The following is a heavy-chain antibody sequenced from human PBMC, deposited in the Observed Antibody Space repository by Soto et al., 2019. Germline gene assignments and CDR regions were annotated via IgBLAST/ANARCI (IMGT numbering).Heavy chain of an antibody. CDR1: GDTFSGYT. CDR3: ARDGGFGELKY. D-gene: IGHD3-10*01. CDR2: IIPVFRTT. J-gene: IGHJ4*02. Sequence: QVQLVQSGAELKKPGSSVKVSCKASGDTFSGYTINWVRQAPGEGLEWMGRIIPVFRTTNDAQRFEGRVTFTADESTNTAFMELRGLLNEYTAVYYCARDGGFGELKYWGPGTLDTVSS. V-gene: IGHV1-69*18.